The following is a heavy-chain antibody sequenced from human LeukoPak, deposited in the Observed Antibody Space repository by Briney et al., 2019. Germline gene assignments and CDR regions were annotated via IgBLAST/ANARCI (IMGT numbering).Heavy chain of an antibody. CDR3: AALQWRPGPYFDY. CDR2: IVVGSGNT. J-gene: IGHJ4*02. CDR1: GFTFTSSA. D-gene: IGHD6-19*01. V-gene: IGHV1-58*01. Sequence: ASVKVSCKASGFTFTSSAVQWVRQARGQRLEWIGWIVVGSGNTNYAQKFQERVTITRDMSTSTAYMELSSLRSEGTAVYYCAALQWRPGPYFDYWGQGTLVTVSS.